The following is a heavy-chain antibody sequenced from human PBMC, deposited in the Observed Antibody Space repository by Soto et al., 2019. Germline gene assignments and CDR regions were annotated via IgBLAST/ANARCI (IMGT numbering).Heavy chain of an antibody. J-gene: IGHJ6*02. D-gene: IGHD3-9*01. Sequence: EVQLVESGGGLVKPGGSLRLSCAASGFTFSSYSMNWVRQAPGKGLEWVSSISSSSSYIYYADSVKGRFTISRDNAKXXLXXQMNSLRAEDTAVYYCARDGADILTGFYYYSGMDVWGQGPTVTVSS. CDR1: GFTFSSYS. CDR3: ARDGADILTGFYYYSGMDV. CDR2: ISSSSSYI. V-gene: IGHV3-21*01.